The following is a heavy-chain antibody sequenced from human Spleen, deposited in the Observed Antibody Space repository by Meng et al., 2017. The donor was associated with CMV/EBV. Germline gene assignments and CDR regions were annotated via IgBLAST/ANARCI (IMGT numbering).Heavy chain of an antibody. CDR3: ARGPPYCSGGSCYSSWFDP. D-gene: IGHD2-15*01. Sequence: SVSGYYWSWIRQPPGKGLEWIGEINHSGSTNYNPSLKSRVTISVDTSKNQFSLKLSSVTAADTAVYYCARGPPYCSGGSCYSSWFDPWGQGTLVTVSS. CDR2: INHSGST. J-gene: IGHJ5*02. V-gene: IGHV4-34*01. CDR1: SVSGYY.